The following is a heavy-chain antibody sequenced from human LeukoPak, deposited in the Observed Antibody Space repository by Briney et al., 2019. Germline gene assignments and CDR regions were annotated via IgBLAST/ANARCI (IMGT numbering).Heavy chain of an antibody. V-gene: IGHV1-46*01. J-gene: IGHJ6*02. CDR3: ARDLGIAAAATVSYYYGMDV. D-gene: IGHD6-13*01. Sequence: ASVKVSCKASGYTFTSYYMHWVRQAPGQGLEWMGIINPSGGSTSYAQKFQGRVTMTRDTSTSTVYMELSSLRSEDTAVYYCARDLGIAAAATVSYYYGMDVWGQGTTVTVSS. CDR1: GYTFTSYY. CDR2: INPSGGST.